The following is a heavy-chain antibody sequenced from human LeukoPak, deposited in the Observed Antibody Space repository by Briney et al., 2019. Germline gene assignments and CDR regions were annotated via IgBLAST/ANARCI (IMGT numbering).Heavy chain of an antibody. D-gene: IGHD3-22*01. CDR2: ISGSGGRT. Sequence: GGSLRLSCAASGFTFSNYGMSWVRQAPGKGLEWVSTISGSGGRTYYADSVKGRFTISRDNAKNSLYLQMNSLRAEDTAVYYCARSSGYYYIFDYWGQGTLVTVSS. V-gene: IGHV3-23*01. CDR1: GFTFSNYG. CDR3: ARSSGYYYIFDY. J-gene: IGHJ4*02.